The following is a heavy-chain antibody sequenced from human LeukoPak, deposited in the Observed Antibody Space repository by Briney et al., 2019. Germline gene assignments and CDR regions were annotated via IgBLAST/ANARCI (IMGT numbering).Heavy chain of an antibody. CDR2: ISYDGSNK. V-gene: IGHV3-30-3*01. D-gene: IGHD3-3*01. CDR3: AQYLEWSPLYGMDV. J-gene: IGHJ6*02. Sequence: PGGSLRLSCAASGFTFSSYAMHWVRQAPGKGLEWVAVISYDGSNKYYADSVKGRFTISRDNSKNTLYLQMNSLRAADTAVYYCAQYLEWSPLYGMDVWGQGTTVTVSS. CDR1: GFTFSSYA.